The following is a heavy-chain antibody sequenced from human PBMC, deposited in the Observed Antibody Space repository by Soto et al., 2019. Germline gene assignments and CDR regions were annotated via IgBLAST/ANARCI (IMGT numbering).Heavy chain of an antibody. V-gene: IGHV4-59*08. CDR2: VFYSGTT. D-gene: IGHD5-12*01. CDR1: GGSISSYY. Sequence: QVQLQESGPGLVKPSETLSLTCTVSGGSISSYYWSWVRQPPGKGLEWIGYVFYSGTTNYNPSLRSRVTMSVDTSKNQFSLKLSSVTAADTAVYYCARLGGGYDWYPLDPWGQGILVIVSS. CDR3: ARLGGGYDWYPLDP. J-gene: IGHJ5*02.